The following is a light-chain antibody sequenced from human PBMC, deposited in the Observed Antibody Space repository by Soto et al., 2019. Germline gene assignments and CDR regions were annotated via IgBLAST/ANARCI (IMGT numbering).Light chain of an antibody. V-gene: IGLV2-8*01. CDR3: CSGAGSNNYV. CDR1: SSDVGGYNY. J-gene: IGLJ1*01. CDR2: EVN. Sequence: QSALTQPPSASGSPGQSVTISCTGTSSDVGGYNYVSWYQQHPGKAPKLVIFEVNKRPSGVPDRFSGSKSGNTASLTVSGLQADDEADYYCCSGAGSNNYVFGTGT.